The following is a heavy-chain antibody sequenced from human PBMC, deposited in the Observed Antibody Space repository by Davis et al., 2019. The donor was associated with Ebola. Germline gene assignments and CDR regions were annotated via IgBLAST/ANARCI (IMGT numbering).Heavy chain of an antibody. V-gene: IGHV4-30-4*08. CDR3: ARDDLPGLIDP. Sequence: SETLSLTCTVSGDSITTGDYAWTWIRQSPGKGLEWIGYIHHSGGTYYNPSLKSRLTISVDTSKNQSSLRLSSVTAADTAVYYCARDDLPGLIDPWGQGTRVIVSS. J-gene: IGHJ5*02. CDR1: GDSITTGDYA. CDR2: IHHSGGT. D-gene: IGHD3-16*01.